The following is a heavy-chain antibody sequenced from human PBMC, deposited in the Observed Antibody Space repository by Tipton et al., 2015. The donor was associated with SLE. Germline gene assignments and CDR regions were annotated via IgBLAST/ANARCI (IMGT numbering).Heavy chain of an antibody. V-gene: IGHV4-34*01. CDR1: GGSFSGYY. CDR3: AASRAKTLGNWFDP. CDR2: INLSGSA. Sequence: GLVKPSETLSLTCTVYGGSFSGYYWTWIRQPPGKGLEWIGEINLSGSADYNPSLKSRVNISIDASKSQFSLHLSSVTAADTAVYYCAASRAKTLGNWFDPWGQGTLVTVSS. D-gene: IGHD7-27*01. J-gene: IGHJ5*02.